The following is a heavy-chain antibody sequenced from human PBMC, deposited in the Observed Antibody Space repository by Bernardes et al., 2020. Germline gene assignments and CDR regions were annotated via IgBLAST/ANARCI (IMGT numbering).Heavy chain of an antibody. CDR1: GYTFTSYD. J-gene: IGHJ5*02. CDR3: ARGYGDYTIADNWFDP. CDR2: MNPNSGNT. D-gene: IGHD4-17*01. Sequence: ASVKVSCKASGYTFTSYDINWVRQATGQGLEWMGWMNPNSGNTGYAQKFQGRVTMTRNTSISTAYMELSSLRSEDTAVYYCARGYGDYTIADNWFDPWGQGTLVTVSS. V-gene: IGHV1-8*01.